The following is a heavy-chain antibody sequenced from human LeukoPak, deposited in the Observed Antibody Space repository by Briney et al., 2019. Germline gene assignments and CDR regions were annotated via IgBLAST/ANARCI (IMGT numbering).Heavy chain of an antibody. CDR2: ISSSSSTI. D-gene: IGHD1-26*01. CDR3: ARSVGPFDY. J-gene: IGHJ4*02. V-gene: IGHV3-48*01. CDR1: GFTFSSYV. Sequence: GGSLRLSCAASGFTFSSYVMSWVRQAPGKGLEWVSYISSSSSTIYYADSVKGRFTISRDNAKNSLYLQMNSLRAEDTAVYYCARSVGPFDYWGQGTLVTVSS.